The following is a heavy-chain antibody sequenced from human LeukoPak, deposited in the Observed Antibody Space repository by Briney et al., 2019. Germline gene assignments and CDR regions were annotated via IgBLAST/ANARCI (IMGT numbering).Heavy chain of an antibody. V-gene: IGHV3-48*03. D-gene: IGHD2-21*02. CDR3: SREGLPCGGDCLDY. Sequence: RGSLRLSCVASGFRFSTYEMHWVRQAPGKGLEWISYITGSSSSVNYADSVRGRFTISRDNAKNSLFLQMNFLRAEDTAVYYCSREGLPCGGDCLDYWGQGTLVTVSS. CDR2: ITGSSSSV. J-gene: IGHJ4*02. CDR1: GFRFSTYE.